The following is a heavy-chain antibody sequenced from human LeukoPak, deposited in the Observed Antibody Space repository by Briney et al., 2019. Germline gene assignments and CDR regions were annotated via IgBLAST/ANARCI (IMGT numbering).Heavy chain of an antibody. V-gene: IGHV1-69*04. Sequence: GASVKVSCKASGGTFSSYAISWVRQAPGQGLEWMGRIIPILGIANYAQKFQGRVTMTRNTSISTAYMELSSLRSEDTAVYYCARPVQYSSSWDFDYWGQGTLVTVSS. J-gene: IGHJ4*02. D-gene: IGHD6-13*01. CDR1: GGTFSSYA. CDR2: IIPILGIA. CDR3: ARPVQYSSSWDFDY.